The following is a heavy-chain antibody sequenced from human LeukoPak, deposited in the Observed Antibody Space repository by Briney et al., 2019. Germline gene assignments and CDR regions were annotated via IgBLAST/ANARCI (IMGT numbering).Heavy chain of an antibody. J-gene: IGHJ4*02. Sequence: PGRSLRLSCAASGFTFSSYGMHWVRQAPGKGLEWVAVIWYDGSNKYYADSVKGRFTISRDNSKNTLYRQMNSLRAEDTAVHYCARDFYVGSGSYYIGYWGQGTLVTVSS. D-gene: IGHD3-10*01. CDR3: ARDFYVGSGSYYIGY. V-gene: IGHV3-33*01. CDR2: IWYDGSNK. CDR1: GFTFSSYG.